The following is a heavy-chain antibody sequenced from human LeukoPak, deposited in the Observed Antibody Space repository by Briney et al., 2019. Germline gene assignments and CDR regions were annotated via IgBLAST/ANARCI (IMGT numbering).Heavy chain of an antibody. D-gene: IGHD1-1*01. CDR3: ARTGRTGDYYEGCDY. Sequence: GASVKVSCKASGYTFTGYYMHWVRQAPGQGLEWMGWINPNSGGTNYAQKFQGRVTMTRDTSISSVYMELSRLRSDDTAVYYCARTGRTGDYYEGCDYWGQGTLVTVSS. J-gene: IGHJ4*02. CDR1: GYTFTGYY. V-gene: IGHV1-2*02. CDR2: INPNSGGT.